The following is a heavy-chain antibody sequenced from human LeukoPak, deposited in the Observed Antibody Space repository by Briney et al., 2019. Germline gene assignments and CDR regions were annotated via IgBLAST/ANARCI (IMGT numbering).Heavy chain of an antibody. CDR2: ISGSGGST. Sequence: GGSLRLSCAASGFTFDDYGMSWVRQAPGKGLEWVSAISGSGGSTYYADSVKGRFTISRDNSKNTLYLQMNSLRAEDTAVYYCAKDLREWDPTHVHGIWGQGTTVTVSS. J-gene: IGHJ6*02. V-gene: IGHV3-23*01. D-gene: IGHD1-26*01. CDR1: GFTFDDYG. CDR3: AKDLREWDPTHVHGI.